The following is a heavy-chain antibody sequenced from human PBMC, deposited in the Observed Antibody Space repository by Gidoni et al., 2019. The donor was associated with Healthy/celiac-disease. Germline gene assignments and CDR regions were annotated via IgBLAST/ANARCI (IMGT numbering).Heavy chain of an antibody. CDR1: GYTFTGYY. V-gene: IGHV1-2*02. Sequence: QVQLVQSGAEVKKPGASVTVSCKASGYTFTGYYMHWVRQAPGQGLEWVGWINPNSGCTNYAQKFQGRVTMTRDTSISTAYMELSRLRADDTAVYYCSRGRDSYNYDYWGQGTLVTVSS. CDR2: INPNSGCT. J-gene: IGHJ4*02. CDR3: SRGRDSYNYDY. D-gene: IGHD5-12*01.